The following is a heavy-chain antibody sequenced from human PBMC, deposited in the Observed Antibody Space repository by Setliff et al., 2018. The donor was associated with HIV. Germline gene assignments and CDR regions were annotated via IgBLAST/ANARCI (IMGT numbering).Heavy chain of an antibody. CDR1: GYSISSGYY. V-gene: IGHV4-38-2*02. CDR2: IYQTGST. Sequence: SETLSLTCSVSGYSISSGYYWGWIRQSPGKGLEWIGSIYQTGSTYYNPSFKSRVTVSLDMSKNQFSLRLASVTAADTAVYYCTRQAWDSKSSGYFSDYWGQGT. J-gene: IGHJ4*02. CDR3: TRQAWDSKSSGYFSDY. D-gene: IGHD3-22*01.